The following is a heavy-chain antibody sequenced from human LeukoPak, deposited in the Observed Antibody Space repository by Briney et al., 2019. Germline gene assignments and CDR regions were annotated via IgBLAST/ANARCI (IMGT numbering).Heavy chain of an antibody. V-gene: IGHV3-11*04. CDR2: ISSSSSTI. J-gene: IGHJ6*02. CDR3: ASVAPGEELRGELIYYYYGMDV. D-gene: IGHD1-26*01. CDR1: GFTFSDYY. Sequence: GGSLRLSCAASGFTFSDYYMSWIRQAPGKGLEWVSYISSSSSTIYYADSVKGRFTISRDNAKNSLYLQMNSLRAEDTAVYYCASVAPGEELRGELIYYYYGMDVWGQGTTVTVSS.